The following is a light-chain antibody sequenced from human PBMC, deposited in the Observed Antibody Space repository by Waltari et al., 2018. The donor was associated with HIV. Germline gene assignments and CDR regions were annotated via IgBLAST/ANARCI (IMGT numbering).Light chain of an antibody. V-gene: IGKV1-8*01. Sequence: AIRLTQSPSPISASTGHRVSISCPASQNIGNSLAWYQQKPGSAPELLIYDATSVQSGVPSRFSGSGSGTEFTLTISCLQSEDLTTYCCQQYHTDPHPFGQGTTV. J-gene: IGKJ1*01. CDR1: QNIGNS. CDR3: QQYHTDPHP. CDR2: DAT.